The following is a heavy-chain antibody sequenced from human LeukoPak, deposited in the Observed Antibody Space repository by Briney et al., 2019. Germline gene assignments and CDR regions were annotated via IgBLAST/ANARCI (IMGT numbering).Heavy chain of an antibody. CDR2: INPKSGVT. Sequence: GASVKVSCRAFAFTDYYLHWVRQTPGQGLEWMGWINPKSGVTTYADKFQGRVTTTRDTSINTAYLHLSRLRSDDTAIYYCTRQLVGTWYFDYWGQGTLVTVSS. CDR3: TRQLVGTWYFDY. V-gene: IGHV1-2*07. CDR1: AFTDYY. J-gene: IGHJ4*02. D-gene: IGHD6-13*01.